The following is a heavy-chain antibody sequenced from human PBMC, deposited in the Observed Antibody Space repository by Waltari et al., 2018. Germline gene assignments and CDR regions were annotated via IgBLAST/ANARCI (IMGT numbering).Heavy chain of an antibody. Sequence: QVQLQESGPGLVKPSQTLSLTCTVSGGSISSGGSYWSWIRQHPGKGLEWIGYIYYSGSTYYNPSLKSRVTISVDTSKNQFSLKLSSVTAADTAVYYCARDIAVAGNWFDPWGQGTLVTVSS. V-gene: IGHV4-31*03. CDR2: IYYSGST. CDR1: GGSISSGGSY. J-gene: IGHJ5*02. D-gene: IGHD6-19*01. CDR3: ARDIAVAGNWFDP.